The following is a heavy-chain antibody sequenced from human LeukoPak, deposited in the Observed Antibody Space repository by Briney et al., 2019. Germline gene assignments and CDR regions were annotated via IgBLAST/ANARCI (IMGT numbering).Heavy chain of an antibody. V-gene: IGHV3-23*01. Sequence: GGSLRLSCAASGFTVSSYAMSWVRQAPGKGLEWVSAISGSGGSTYYADSVKGRFTISRDNSKNTLYLQMNTLRAEDTAVYYCAKDRTMIVVVLVQFDYWRQGTLVTLSS. CDR3: AKDRTMIVVVLVQFDY. J-gene: IGHJ4*02. CDR1: GFTVSSYA. D-gene: IGHD3-22*01. CDR2: ISGSGGST.